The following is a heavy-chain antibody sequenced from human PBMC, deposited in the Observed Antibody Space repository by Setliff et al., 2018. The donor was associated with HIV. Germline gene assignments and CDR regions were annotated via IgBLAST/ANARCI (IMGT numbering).Heavy chain of an antibody. CDR1: GYTFTGYY. D-gene: IGHD6-13*01. CDR3: ARGIAATLDY. V-gene: IGHV1-2*02. J-gene: IGHJ4*02. CDR2: IIPVFGTA. Sequence: ASVKVSCKASGYTFTGYYMHWVRQAPGQGLEWLGRIIPVFGTANYAQKFQARVTITVDKSTNTAYMALSSLRHDDTAIYYCARGIAATLDYWGQGTLVTVSS.